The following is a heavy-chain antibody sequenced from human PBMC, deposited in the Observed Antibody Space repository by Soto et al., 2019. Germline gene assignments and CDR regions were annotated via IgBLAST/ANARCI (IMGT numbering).Heavy chain of an antibody. CDR3: ASLRYDFWSGYYTNYYYYGMDV. V-gene: IGHV4-34*01. CDR1: GGSFSGYY. CDR2: INHSGST. Sequence: SQTLSLTCAVYGGSFSGYYWSWIRQPPGKGLEWIGEINHSGSTNYNPSLKSRVTISVDTSKNQFSLKLSSVTAADTAVYYCASLRYDFWSGYYTNYYYYGMDVWGQGTTVTVSS. J-gene: IGHJ6*02. D-gene: IGHD3-3*01.